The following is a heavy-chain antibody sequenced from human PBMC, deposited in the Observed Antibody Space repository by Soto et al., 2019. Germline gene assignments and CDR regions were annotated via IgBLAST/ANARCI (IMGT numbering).Heavy chain of an antibody. CDR3: ARGDGDYVREVAH. V-gene: IGHV3-23*01. J-gene: IGHJ4*02. D-gene: IGHD3-16*01. CDR2: IGGTGGTT. CDR1: GFAFTSYA. Sequence: DVQLLESGGALVQPGASLRLSCATSGFAFTSYAMSWVRQAPGKGLEWVSSIGGTGGTTYYEDSVKGRFTISNNDSKNTVYLQMNSLRAEDTGIYYCARGDGDYVREVAHWGQGTLVTVSS.